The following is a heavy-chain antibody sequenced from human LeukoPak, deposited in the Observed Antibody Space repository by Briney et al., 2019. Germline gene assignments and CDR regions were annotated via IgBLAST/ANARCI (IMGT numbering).Heavy chain of an antibody. D-gene: IGHD3-10*01. CDR3: AKGSGSYPSSYYYYYMDV. J-gene: IGHJ6*03. Sequence: SQTLSLTCAISGDSVSSNSAAWNWIRQSPSRGLEWLGRTYYRSKWYNDYAVSVRSRITINPDTSKNQFSLQLNSVTPEDTAVYYCAKGSGSYPSSYYYYYMDVWGKGTTVTVSS. CDR2: TYYRSKWYN. CDR1: GDSVSSNSAA. V-gene: IGHV6-1*01.